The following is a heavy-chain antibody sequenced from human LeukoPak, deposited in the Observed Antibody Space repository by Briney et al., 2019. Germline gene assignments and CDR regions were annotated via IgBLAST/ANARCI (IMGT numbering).Heavy chain of an antibody. CDR2: INHSGST. Sequence: SETLSLTCAVYGGSFSGYYWSWIRQSPGKGLEWIGEINHSGSTNYNPSLKSRVTISVDTSKNQFSLKLSSVTTADTAVYYCARGRGPRFYHYGSGSCFDYWGQGTLVTVSS. CDR1: GGSFSGYY. D-gene: IGHD3-10*01. J-gene: IGHJ4*02. V-gene: IGHV4-34*01. CDR3: ARGRGPRFYHYGSGSCFDY.